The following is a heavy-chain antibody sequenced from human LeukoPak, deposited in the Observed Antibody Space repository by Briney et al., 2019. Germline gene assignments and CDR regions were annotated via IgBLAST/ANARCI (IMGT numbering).Heavy chain of an antibody. CDR3: ARGPLADPRVYYYYYMDV. Sequence: ASVKVSCKASGGTFISYAISWVRQAPGQGGEGMGRIILIFHTGNYAQKFQGRVTITTDESTSTAYMELSSLRSEDTAVYYCARGPLADPRVYYYYYMDVWGKGTTVTVSS. CDR2: IILIFHTG. CDR1: GGTFISYA. J-gene: IGHJ6*03. V-gene: IGHV1-69*05.